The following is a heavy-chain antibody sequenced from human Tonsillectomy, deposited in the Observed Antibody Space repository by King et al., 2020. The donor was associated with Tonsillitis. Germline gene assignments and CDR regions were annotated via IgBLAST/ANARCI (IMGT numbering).Heavy chain of an antibody. CDR3: ARAPGLDAFDI. D-gene: IGHD2-8*02. CDR1: GYTFTSYA. J-gene: IGHJ3*02. Sequence: QLVQCGAEVKKPGASVKVSGRASGYTFTSYALHWLRQAPGQRLEVRGWFNAGNGNTKYSQKFQGSVTITRDTSASTAYMELSSLRSEDTAVYYCARAPGLDAFDIWGQGTMVTVSS. V-gene: IGHV1-3*01. CDR2: FNAGNGNT.